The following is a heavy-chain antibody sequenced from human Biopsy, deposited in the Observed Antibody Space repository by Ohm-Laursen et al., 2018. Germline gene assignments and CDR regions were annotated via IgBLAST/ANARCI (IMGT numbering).Heavy chain of an antibody. CDR1: GFTFSNYW. CDR3: ARDTRWSPYSMDV. J-gene: IGHJ6*02. Sequence: SLRLSCAASGFTFSNYWMHWVRQAPGKGLVWVSHIYNLGTSTNYADSVRGRFTISRDNAKNSLYPQMHSLRAEDTAVYYCARDTRWSPYSMDVWGQGTTVTVSS. V-gene: IGHV3-74*01. CDR2: IYNLGTST. D-gene: IGHD4-23*01.